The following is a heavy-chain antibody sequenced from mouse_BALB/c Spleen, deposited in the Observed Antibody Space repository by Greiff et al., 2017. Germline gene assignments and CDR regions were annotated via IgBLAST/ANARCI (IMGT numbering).Heavy chain of an antibody. CDR3: TRRTYDGYLYYAMDY. CDR2: IDPSDSYT. V-gene: IGHV1S127*01. Sequence: QVQLKQPGAELVKPGASVKMSCKASGYTFTSYWMHCVKQRPGQGLEWIGVIDPSDSYTSYNQKFKGKATLTVDTSSSTAYMQLSSLTSEDSAVYYCTRRTYDGYLYYAMDYWGQGTSVTVSS. J-gene: IGHJ4*01. D-gene: IGHD2-3*01. CDR1: GYTFTSYW.